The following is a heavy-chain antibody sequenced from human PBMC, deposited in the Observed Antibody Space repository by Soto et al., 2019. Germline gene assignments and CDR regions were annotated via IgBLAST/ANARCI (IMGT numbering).Heavy chain of an antibody. Sequence: QVQLVESGGGVVQPGRSLRLSCAASGFTFSSFGMHWVRQAPGKGLEWVALIWFDGSNKNYADSVKGRFTISRDNSKNTLSLQMISLRAEDTAVYYCARKVGMEFDYWGQGTQVTVSS. D-gene: IGHD2-21*01. CDR2: IWFDGSNK. V-gene: IGHV3-33*01. CDR1: GFTFSSFG. CDR3: ARKVGMEFDY. J-gene: IGHJ4*02.